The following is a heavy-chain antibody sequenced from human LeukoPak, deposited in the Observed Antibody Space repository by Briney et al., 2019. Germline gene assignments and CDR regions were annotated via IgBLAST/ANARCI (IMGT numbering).Heavy chain of an antibody. CDR2: VYHNGNT. D-gene: IGHD6-25*01. CDR3: ARERGAAPLIAAAIPNPHFDY. Sequence: SETLSLTCAISGYSIGSGYYWAWIRQPPGKGLEWIGSVYHNGNTYYNPSLKSRVAISIDRSKNLVSLRLTSVTAADTAMFYCARERGAAPLIAAAIPNPHFDYWGQGTLVTVSS. CDR1: GYSIGSGYY. J-gene: IGHJ4*02. V-gene: IGHV4-38-2*02.